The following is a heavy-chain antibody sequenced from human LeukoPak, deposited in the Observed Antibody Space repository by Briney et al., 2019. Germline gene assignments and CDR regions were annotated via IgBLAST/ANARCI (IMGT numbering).Heavy chain of an antibody. Sequence: GESLKISCKGSGYSFTSYWIGWVRQMPGKGLEWMGIIYPGDSDTRYSPSFQGQVTISADKSISTAYLQWSSLKASDTAMYYCARQNTYYDSSGYYYRNAFDIWGQETMVTVSS. CDR3: ARQNTYYDSSGYYYRNAFDI. V-gene: IGHV5-51*01. D-gene: IGHD3-22*01. J-gene: IGHJ3*02. CDR2: IYPGDSDT. CDR1: GYSFTSYW.